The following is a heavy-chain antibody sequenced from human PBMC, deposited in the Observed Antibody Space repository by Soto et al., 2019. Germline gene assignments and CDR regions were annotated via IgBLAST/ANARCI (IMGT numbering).Heavy chain of an antibody. D-gene: IGHD1-26*01. CDR2: IYYSGNT. Sequence: PSENLSLPCTVSAGSLSSSSYYWGWIRQPPGKGLEWIGNIYYSGNTYYNPSLKSRVTISVDTSKNQFSLKLSSVTAADTAVYYCARRGRDDQPFDYWGQGTLVTVS. CDR3: ARRGRDDQPFDY. V-gene: IGHV4-39*01. J-gene: IGHJ4*02. CDR1: AGSLSSSSYY.